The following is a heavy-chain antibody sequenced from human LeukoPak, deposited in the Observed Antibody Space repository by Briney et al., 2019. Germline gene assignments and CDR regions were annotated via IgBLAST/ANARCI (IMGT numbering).Heavy chain of an antibody. D-gene: IGHD6-13*01. CDR1: GFTFSSYE. Sequence: PGGSLRLSCAASGFTFSSYEMNWVRQAPGKGLEWVSGVTGSGTSTYYADSVRGRFTISRDNSKNTLYLQMNSLRAGDTAVYYCARAAYSSTWYSRYFDLWGRGTLVTVSS. V-gene: IGHV3-23*01. CDR2: VTGSGTST. CDR3: ARAAYSSTWYSRYFDL. J-gene: IGHJ2*01.